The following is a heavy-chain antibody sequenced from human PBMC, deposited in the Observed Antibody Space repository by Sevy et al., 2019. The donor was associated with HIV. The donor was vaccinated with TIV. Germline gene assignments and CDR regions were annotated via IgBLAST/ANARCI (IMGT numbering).Heavy chain of an antibody. J-gene: IGHJ5*02. Sequence: GSLRLYCAASAFTFSTYAMHWVRQAPGKGLEWVAVISYDGSHKYYADSVKGRFTISRDDSKSSLYLQMNTLRAEDTAVYYCARDAGYSVNWYPRFDPWGQGTLVTVSS. CDR2: ISYDGSHK. CDR1: AFTFSTYA. V-gene: IGHV3-30*03. D-gene: IGHD6-13*01. CDR3: ARDAGYSVNWYPRFDP.